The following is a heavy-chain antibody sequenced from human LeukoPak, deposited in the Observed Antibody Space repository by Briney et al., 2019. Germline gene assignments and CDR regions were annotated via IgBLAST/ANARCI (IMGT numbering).Heavy chain of an antibody. V-gene: IGHV3-48*03. J-gene: IGHJ4*02. CDR2: ISSSGSTI. D-gene: IGHD6-19*01. CDR1: GFTFSSYA. CDR3: ARISRVVVAGNYFDY. Sequence: PGGSLRLSCAASGFTFSSYAMNWVRQAPGKGLEWVSYISSSGSTIYYADSVKGRFTISRDNAKNSLYLQMNSLRAEDTAVYYCARISRVVVAGNYFDYWGQGTLVTVSS.